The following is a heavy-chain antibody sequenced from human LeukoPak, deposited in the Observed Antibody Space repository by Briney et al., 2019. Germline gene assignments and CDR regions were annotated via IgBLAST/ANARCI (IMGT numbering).Heavy chain of an antibody. CDR3: ARDQAFVYCSGGTCYDDY. CDR1: GYTLTGDY. CDR2: INPNSGDT. J-gene: IGHJ4*02. V-gene: IGHV1-2*02. Sequence: ASVKVSCKASGYTLTGDYMHCVRQAPGQGLEWMGWINPNSGDTHYAQKFQGRVTMTRDTSINTAYMERSRLRSDDTAVYYCARDQAFVYCSGGTCYDDYWGEGRLVTV. D-gene: IGHD2-15*01.